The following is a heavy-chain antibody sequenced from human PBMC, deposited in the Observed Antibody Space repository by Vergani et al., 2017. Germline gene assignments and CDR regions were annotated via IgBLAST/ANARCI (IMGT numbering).Heavy chain of an antibody. CDR1: GYTFTGYY. CDR2: INPNSGGT. CDR3: ARVFYDSSGKDAFDI. Sequence: QVQLVQSGAEVKKPGASVKVSCKASGYTFTGYYMHWVRQAPGQGLEWMGRINPNSGGTNYAQKFQGRVTMTRDTSISTAYMELSRLRSDDTAVSYCARVFYDSSGKDAFDIWGQGTMVTVSS. V-gene: IGHV1-2*06. J-gene: IGHJ3*02. D-gene: IGHD3-22*01.